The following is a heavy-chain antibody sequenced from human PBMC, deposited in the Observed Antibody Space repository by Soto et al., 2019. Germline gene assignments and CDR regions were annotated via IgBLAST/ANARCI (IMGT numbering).Heavy chain of an antibody. D-gene: IGHD3-22*01. CDR1: GFTFSSYS. V-gene: IGHV3-21*01. Sequence: GGSLRLSCAASGFTFSSYSMNWVRQAPGKGLEWVSSISSSSSYIYYADSVKGRFTISSDNAKNTLYLQMNSLRAEDTAVDYCARDHDMIVVDDAFDIWGQGTMVTVSS. J-gene: IGHJ3*02. CDR2: ISSSSSYI. CDR3: ARDHDMIVVDDAFDI.